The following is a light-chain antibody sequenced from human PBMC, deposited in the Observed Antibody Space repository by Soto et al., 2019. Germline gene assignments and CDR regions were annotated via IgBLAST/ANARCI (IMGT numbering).Light chain of an antibody. J-gene: IGKJ3*01. CDR1: QTVRNRY. Sequence: EIVLTQSPGTLSLSPGERATLSCRASQTVRNRYLAWYQQKPGQAPRLLIYGAYIRATGIPDRFSGSGSGTDFTLSISRLEPGDFAVYYCQQYGDTPRFTFGPGTKV. CDR3: QQYGDTPRFT. CDR2: GAY. V-gene: IGKV3-20*01.